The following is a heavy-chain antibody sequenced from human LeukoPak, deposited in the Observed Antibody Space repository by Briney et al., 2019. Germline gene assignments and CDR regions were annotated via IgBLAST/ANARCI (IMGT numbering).Heavy chain of an antibody. CDR1: GFSFNTYS. V-gene: IGHV3-21*01. CDR3: ARAGWRYSCFDY. J-gene: IGHJ4*02. Sequence: PGGSLRLSCVASGFSFNTYSMNWVRQAPGKGLEGVSSISSSSTYIYYADSVKGRFTISRDNAKNSLYLQMNSLRAEDTAVYYCARAGWRYSCFDYWGQGTLVTVSS. CDR2: ISSSSTYI. D-gene: IGHD5-12*01.